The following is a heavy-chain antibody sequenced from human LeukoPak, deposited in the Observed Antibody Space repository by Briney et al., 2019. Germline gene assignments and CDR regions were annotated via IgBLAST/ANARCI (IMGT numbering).Heavy chain of an antibody. CDR1: GYNFTSYW. J-gene: IGHJ4*02. Sequence: GGSLKISCKGSGYNFTSYWTGWAGQMPGKGLEWMGIIYLGDSDTRYSPSFQGQVTISADKSISTAYLQWSSLKASDTAMYYCARHQRGYYYLLSDYWGQRTLVTVSS. CDR3: ARHQRGYYYLLSDY. D-gene: IGHD3-22*01. CDR2: IYLGDSDT. V-gene: IGHV5-51*01.